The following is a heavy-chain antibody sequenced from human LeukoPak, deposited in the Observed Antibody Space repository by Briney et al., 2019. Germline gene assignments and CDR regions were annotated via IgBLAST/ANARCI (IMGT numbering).Heavy chain of an antibody. CDR3: ARTPYIPIHLIVVVPAARPRYYFDY. CDR2: IKQDGSEK. Sequence: QPGGSLRLSCAASGFTFSSYWMSWVRQAPGKGLEWVANIKQDGSEKYYVDSVKGRFTISRDNAKNSLYLQMNSLRAEDTAVYYCARTPYIPIHLIVVVPAARPRYYFDYWGQGTLVTVSS. V-gene: IGHV3-7*01. D-gene: IGHD2-2*01. CDR1: GFTFSSYW. J-gene: IGHJ4*02.